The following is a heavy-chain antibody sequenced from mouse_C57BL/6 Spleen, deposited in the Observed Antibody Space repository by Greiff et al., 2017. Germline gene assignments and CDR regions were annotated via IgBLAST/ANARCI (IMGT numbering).Heavy chain of an antibody. D-gene: IGHD2-5*01. CDR2: IYPGDGDT. Sequence: QVQLQQSGAELVKPGASVKISCKASGYAFSSYWMNWVKQRPGKGLEWIGQIYPGDGDTNYNGKFKGKATLTADKSSSTAYMQLSSLTAEDSAVYFCARTYYSNYEGWFDYWGQGTTLTVSS. CDR1: GYAFSSYW. CDR3: ARTYYSNYEGWFDY. J-gene: IGHJ2*01. V-gene: IGHV1-80*01.